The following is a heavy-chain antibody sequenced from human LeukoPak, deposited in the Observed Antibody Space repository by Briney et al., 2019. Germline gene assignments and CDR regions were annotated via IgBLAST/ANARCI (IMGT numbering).Heavy chain of an antibody. Sequence: ASVKVSCKASGYTFTGYYMHWVRQAPGQGLEWMGWINPNSGGTNYAQKFQGRVTMTRDTSISTAYMELSRLRSDDTAVYYCARGSRFLEWLSTFDYWGQGTLVTVSS. CDR3: ARGSRFLEWLSTFDY. CDR1: GYTFTGYY. V-gene: IGHV1-2*02. CDR2: INPNSGGT. J-gene: IGHJ4*02. D-gene: IGHD3-3*01.